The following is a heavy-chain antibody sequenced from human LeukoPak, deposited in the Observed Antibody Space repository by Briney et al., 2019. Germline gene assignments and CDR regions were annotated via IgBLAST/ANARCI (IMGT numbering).Heavy chain of an antibody. J-gene: IGHJ4*02. CDR3: ARVGVGSGSYYHVELGY. CDR1: GYTFTGYY. D-gene: IGHD3-10*01. Sequence: VASVKVSCKASGYTFTGYYMHWVRQAPGQGLEWMGWINPNSGGTKYAQKFQGRVTMTRDTSISTAYMELSRLRSDDTAVYYCARVGVGSGSYYHVELGYWGQGTLVTVSS. V-gene: IGHV1-2*02. CDR2: INPNSGGT.